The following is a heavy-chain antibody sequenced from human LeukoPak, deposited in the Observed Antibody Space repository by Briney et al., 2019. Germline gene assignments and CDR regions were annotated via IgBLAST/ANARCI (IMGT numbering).Heavy chain of an antibody. J-gene: IGHJ4*02. V-gene: IGHV3-23*01. D-gene: IGHD6-19*01. CDR3: ANAYVAVAGIDY. CDR1: GFTFSSHP. CDR2: ISGSGGST. Sequence: PGGSLRLSCAASGFTFSSHPMIWARQPPGKGLEWVSAISGSGGSTYYADSVKGRFTISRDNSKNTLYLQMNSLRAEDTAVYYCANAYVAVAGIDYWGQGTLVTVSS.